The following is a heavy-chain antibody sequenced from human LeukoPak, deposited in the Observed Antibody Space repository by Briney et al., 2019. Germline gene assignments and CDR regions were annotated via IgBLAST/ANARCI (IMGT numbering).Heavy chain of an antibody. V-gene: IGHV3-20*01. Sequence: RGSLRLSCAASGYTFGDYGMSWVRPVAGKGREWVSGTNRRGDITGYADFVKGRFTISRDNAKNSLYLQMNSLRVEDTALYHCSRKGLGGELGGFDSWGQGTLVTVSS. J-gene: IGHJ4*02. CDR2: TNRRGDIT. CDR3: SRKGLGGELGGFDS. D-gene: IGHD1-7*01. CDR1: GYTFGDYG.